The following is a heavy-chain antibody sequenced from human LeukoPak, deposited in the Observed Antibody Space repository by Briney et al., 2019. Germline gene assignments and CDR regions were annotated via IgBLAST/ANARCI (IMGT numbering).Heavy chain of an antibody. CDR2: ISAYNGNT. Sequence: GASVKVSCKASGYTFTSYGISWVRQAPGQGLEWMGWISAYNGNTNYAQKLQGRVTMTTDTSTSTAYMELRSLRSDDTAVYYCARSYDFWSGYYTGRGSYYYYGMDVWGQGTTVTVSS. CDR3: ARSYDFWSGYYTGRGSYYYYGMDV. V-gene: IGHV1-18*01. D-gene: IGHD3-3*01. J-gene: IGHJ6*02. CDR1: GYTFTSYG.